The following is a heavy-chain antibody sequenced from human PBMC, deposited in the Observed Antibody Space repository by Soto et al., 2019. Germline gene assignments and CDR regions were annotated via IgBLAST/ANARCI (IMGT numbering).Heavy chain of an antibody. CDR3: ARDLFLQGYYGSGNYYALDY. CDR1: GFTFTNYA. D-gene: IGHD3-10*01. CDR2: ISGSGTTT. Sequence: EVQLLESGGGLVQPGGSLRLSCAASGFTFTNYAMNWVRQAPGKGLEWVSSISGSGTTTYYADSVQGRFTISRDNSRHTLYLEMNSLRAEDTAVYYCARDLFLQGYYGSGNYYALDYWGQRTLVPVSS. J-gene: IGHJ4*02. V-gene: IGHV3-23*01.